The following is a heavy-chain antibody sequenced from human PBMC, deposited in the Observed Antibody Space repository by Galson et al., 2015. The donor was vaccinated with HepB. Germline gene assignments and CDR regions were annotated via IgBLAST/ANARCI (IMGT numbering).Heavy chain of an antibody. Sequence: SLRLSCAASGFTFSSYAMHWVRQAPGKGLEYVSAISSNGGSTYYANSVKGRFTISRDNSKNTLYLQMGSLRAEDMAVYCCARDRHYDSSGYYYYGMDVWGQGTTVTVSS. CDR3: ARDRHYDSSGYYYYGMDV. CDR1: GFTFSSYA. CDR2: ISSNGGST. D-gene: IGHD3-22*01. J-gene: IGHJ6*02. V-gene: IGHV3-64*01.